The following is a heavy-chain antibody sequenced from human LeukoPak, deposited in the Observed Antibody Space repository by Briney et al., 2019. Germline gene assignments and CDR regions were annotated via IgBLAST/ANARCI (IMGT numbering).Heavy chain of an antibody. D-gene: IGHD4-17*01. Sequence: ASVKVSCKASVYTVTSYYMHFVRQAPAQGLEGRGIINPSGGRTSYAKKFQGRVPMTRDMSTSTVYVELSSPRSEDTAVSYCARVYYGDYWFDPWGQGTLVTVSS. CDR1: VYTVTSYY. CDR3: ARVYYGDYWFDP. CDR2: INPSGGRT. V-gene: IGHV1-46*01. J-gene: IGHJ5*02.